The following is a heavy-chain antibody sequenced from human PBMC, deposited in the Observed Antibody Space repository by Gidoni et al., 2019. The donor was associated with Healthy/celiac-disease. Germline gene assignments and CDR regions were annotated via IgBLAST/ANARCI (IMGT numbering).Heavy chain of an antibody. D-gene: IGHD3-9*01. CDR3: ARGGKYDILTGYYGWYFDL. CDR2: IYYSGST. CDR1: GGSISSYY. Sequence: QVQLQESGPGLVKPSETLSLTCTVSGGSISSYYWSWIRQPPGKGLEWIGYIYYSGSTNYNPSLKSRVTISVDTSKNQFSLKLSSVTAADTAVYYCARGGKYDILTGYYGWYFDLWGRGTLVTVSS. J-gene: IGHJ2*01. V-gene: IGHV4-59*01.